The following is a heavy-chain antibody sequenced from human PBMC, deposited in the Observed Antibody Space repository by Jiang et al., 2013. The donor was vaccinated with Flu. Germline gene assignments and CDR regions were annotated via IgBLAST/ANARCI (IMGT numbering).Heavy chain of an antibody. CDR1: G. Sequence: GISWVRQAPGQGLEWMGWISAYNGNTNYAQKLQGRVTMTTDTSTSTAYMELRSLRSDDTAVYYCARGDSYGYPFDYWGQGTLVTVSS. CDR3: ARGDSYGYPFDY. D-gene: IGHD5-18*01. J-gene: IGHJ4*02. CDR2: ISAYNGNT. V-gene: IGHV1-18*01.